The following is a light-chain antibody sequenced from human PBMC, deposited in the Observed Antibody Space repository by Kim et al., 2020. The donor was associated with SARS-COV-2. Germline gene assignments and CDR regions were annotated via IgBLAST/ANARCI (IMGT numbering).Light chain of an antibody. V-gene: IGLV2-8*01. CDR2: EVT. Sequence: QSALTQPPSASGSPGQSVTISCTGTSSDVGGYNYVSWYQQHPGKAPKLIIYEVTQRPSGVSDRFSGSKSGNTASLTVSGLQAEDEADYYCSSYAGSNNYVFGTGTKVTFL. CDR1: SSDVGGYNY. CDR3: SSYAGSNNYV. J-gene: IGLJ1*01.